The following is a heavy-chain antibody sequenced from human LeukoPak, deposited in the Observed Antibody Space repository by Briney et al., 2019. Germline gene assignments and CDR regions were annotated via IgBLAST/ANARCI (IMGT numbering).Heavy chain of an antibody. CDR3: ARVLHAYLQSSPLNY. J-gene: IGHJ4*02. V-gene: IGHV3-30*03. CDR2: ISYDGSNK. Sequence: SGGSLRLSCAASGFTFSSYGMHWVRQAPGKGLEWVAVISYDGSNKYYADSVKGRFTISRDNSKNTLYLQMNSLRAEDTAVYYCARVLHAYLQSSPLNYWGQGTLVTVSS. D-gene: IGHD4-11*01. CDR1: GFTFSSYG.